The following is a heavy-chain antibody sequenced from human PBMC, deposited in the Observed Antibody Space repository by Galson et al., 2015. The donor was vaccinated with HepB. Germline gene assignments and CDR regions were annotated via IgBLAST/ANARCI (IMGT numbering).Heavy chain of an antibody. CDR2: IKSDGSDT. D-gene: IGHD3-16*01. J-gene: IGHJ4*02. Sequence: SLRLSCAASGFTFNDYWMYWARHAQGKGLDWVSRIKSDGSDTYYADSVKGRFNISRDNGKNTLFLQMNSLRAEDTAVYYCAVRGGSWGQGTLVTVSS. V-gene: IGHV3-74*01. CDR1: GFTFNDYW. CDR3: AVRGGS.